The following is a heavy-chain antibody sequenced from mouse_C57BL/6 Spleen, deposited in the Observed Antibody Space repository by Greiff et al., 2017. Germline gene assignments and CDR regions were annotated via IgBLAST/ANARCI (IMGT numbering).Heavy chain of an antibody. CDR3: AKEEGLERFDY. D-gene: IGHD2-13*01. V-gene: IGHV2-5*01. Sequence: QVHVKQSGPGLVQPSQSLSITCTVSGFSLTSYGVHWVRQSPGKGLEWLGVIWRGGSTDYNEAFMSRLSITKDNSKSPVFFKMNSLQADDTAIYYCAKEEGLERFDYWGQGTTLTVSS. CDR2: IWRGGST. CDR1: GFSLTSYG. J-gene: IGHJ2*01.